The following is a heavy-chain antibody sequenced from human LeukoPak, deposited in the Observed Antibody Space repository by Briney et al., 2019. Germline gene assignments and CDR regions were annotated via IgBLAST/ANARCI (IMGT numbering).Heavy chain of an antibody. J-gene: IGHJ5*02. D-gene: IGHD3-22*01. CDR1: GFTVSSNY. Sequence: QTGGSLRLSCAASGFTVSSNYMSWVRQAPGKGLEWVSVIYSGGSTYYADSVKGRFTISRDNSKNTLYLQMNSLRAEDTAVYYCAKHSGGYLGSNWFGPWGQGTLVTVSS. V-gene: IGHV3-66*02. CDR2: IYSGGST. CDR3: AKHSGGYLGSNWFGP.